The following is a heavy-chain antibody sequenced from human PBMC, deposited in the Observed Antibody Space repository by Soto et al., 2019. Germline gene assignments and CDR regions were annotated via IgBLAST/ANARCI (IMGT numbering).Heavy chain of an antibody. V-gene: IGHV1-69*08. Sequence: VQLVQSGAEVKKPGSSVKVSREFSRGMFSRYTISWVRQAPGQGLEWMGRIFPLLGVADFAQKFQGRLTITADTYTSTTYMELRSLRAEDTAVYYCAREGETVVVVPVVMRDDPFDVWGQGTMVTVSS. D-gene: IGHD2-2*01. CDR2: IFPLLGVA. CDR3: AREGETVVVVPVVMRDDPFDV. CDR1: RGMFSRYT. J-gene: IGHJ3*01.